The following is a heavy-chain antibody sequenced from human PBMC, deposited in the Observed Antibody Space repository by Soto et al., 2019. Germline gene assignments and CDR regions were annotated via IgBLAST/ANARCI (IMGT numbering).Heavy chain of an antibody. D-gene: IGHD2-21*02. CDR1: GFTFSSYS. CDR2: ISSSSSTI. Sequence: GGSLRLSCAASGFTFSSYSMNWVRQAPGKGLEWVSYISSSSSTIYYADSVKGRFTISRDSADNSLILQMTSLRAEDTAVYHCARARGNDWYSDYWGQGTLVTVSS. J-gene: IGHJ4*02. V-gene: IGHV3-48*04. CDR3: ARARGNDWYSDY.